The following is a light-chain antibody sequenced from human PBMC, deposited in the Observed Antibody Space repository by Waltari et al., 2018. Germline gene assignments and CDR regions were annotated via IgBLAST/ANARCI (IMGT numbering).Light chain of an antibody. V-gene: IGKV1-39*01. CDR3: QQTYTSPWV. CDR1: QKININ. J-gene: IGKJ1*01. Sequence: MEVTQSPSSLSASVGDRVTITCRASQKININLNWYQQKPGKAPILLIYAASTLQIGVPSRFSGSGSGTDFTLSVSSLQPEDFATYYCQQTYTSPWVFGQGTRVEIK. CDR2: AAS.